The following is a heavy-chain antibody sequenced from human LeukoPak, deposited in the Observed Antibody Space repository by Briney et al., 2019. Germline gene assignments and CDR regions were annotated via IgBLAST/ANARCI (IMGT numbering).Heavy chain of an antibody. CDR2: ISSSSSYI. Sequence: GGSLRLSCAASGFTFSSYAMNWVRQAPGKGLEWVSSISSSSSYIYYADSVKGRFTISRDNAKNSLYLQMNSLRAEDTAVYYCVNSPGGWIQLWTFDYWGQGTLVTVSS. CDR3: VNSPGGWIQLWTFDY. J-gene: IGHJ4*02. V-gene: IGHV3-21*01. D-gene: IGHD5-18*01. CDR1: GFTFSSYA.